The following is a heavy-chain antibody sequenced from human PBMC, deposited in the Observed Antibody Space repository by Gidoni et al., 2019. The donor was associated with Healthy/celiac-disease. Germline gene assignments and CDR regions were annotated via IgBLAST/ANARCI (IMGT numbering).Heavy chain of an antibody. CDR2: ISGSGGST. CDR1: GFTFSRYD. V-gene: IGHV3-23*01. Sequence: EVELLESGGGLGQAGGSLGLSCGASGFTFSRYDMSWVRPAPGKGLEWVSAISGSGGSTYYADSVKGRFTISRDNSKNTLHLQMINLRAEDTAVYYCARPDFVVVVAGTGGAFDYWGHGTLVTVSS. D-gene: IGHD2-15*01. J-gene: IGHJ4*01. CDR3: ARPDFVVVVAGTGGAFDY.